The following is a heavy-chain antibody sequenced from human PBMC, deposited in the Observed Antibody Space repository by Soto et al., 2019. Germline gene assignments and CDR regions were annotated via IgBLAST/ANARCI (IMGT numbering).Heavy chain of an antibody. V-gene: IGHV3-33*01. Sequence: GGSLRLSCAASGFMFSNHGMHWVRQAPGKGLEWVAVIWSDGNNRYYADSVKGRFTISRDNSKNTLCLQMNSLRAEDTAVYYCARDYSSYGPFDYWGQGTLVTVSS. J-gene: IGHJ4*02. CDR2: IWSDGNNR. CDR1: GFMFSNHG. D-gene: IGHD5-18*01. CDR3: ARDYSSYGPFDY.